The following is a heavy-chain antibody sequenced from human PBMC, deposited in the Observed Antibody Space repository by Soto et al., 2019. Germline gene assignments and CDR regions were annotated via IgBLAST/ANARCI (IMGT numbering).Heavy chain of an antibody. J-gene: IGHJ3*02. CDR1: GFTFDDYA. D-gene: IGHD2-15*01. V-gene: IGHV3-9*01. CDR3: AKVYCSGGSCYLDAFDI. Sequence: PGGSLRLSCAASGFTFDDYAMHWVRQAPGKGLEWVSGISWNSGSIGYADSVKGRFTISRDNAKNSLYLQMNSLRAEDTALYYCAKVYCSGGSCYLDAFDIWGQGTMVTVSS. CDR2: ISWNSGSI.